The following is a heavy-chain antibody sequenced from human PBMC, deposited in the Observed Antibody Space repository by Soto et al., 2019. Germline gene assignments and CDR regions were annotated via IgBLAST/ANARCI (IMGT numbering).Heavy chain of an antibody. CDR3: ARSLPPYGIAAAGTNGMDV. CDR1: GFTFSSYA. V-gene: IGHV3-21*01. CDR2: ISSSSSYI. Sequence: LRLSCAASGFTFSSYAMSWVRQAPGKGLEWVSSISSSSSYIYYADSVKGRFTISRDNAKNSLYLQMNSLRAEDTAVYYCARSLPPYGIAAAGTNGMDVWGQGTTVTVSS. J-gene: IGHJ6*02. D-gene: IGHD6-13*01.